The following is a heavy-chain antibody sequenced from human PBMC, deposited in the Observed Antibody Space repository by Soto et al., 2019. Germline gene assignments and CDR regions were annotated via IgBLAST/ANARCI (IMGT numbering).Heavy chain of an antibody. J-gene: IGHJ4*02. CDR3: ATRDTGRVY. Sequence: QVQLQESGPGLVKPSGTLSLTCAVSGVSIGSHNWWTWVRQPPGKGLEWIGESHQSGNTNYNSSLESRVTISLDKSNNHFSLQLSSVTVADTAVYYCATRDTGRVYWAQGTLVTVSS. D-gene: IGHD5-18*01. CDR1: GVSIGSHNW. CDR2: SHQSGNT. V-gene: IGHV4-4*02.